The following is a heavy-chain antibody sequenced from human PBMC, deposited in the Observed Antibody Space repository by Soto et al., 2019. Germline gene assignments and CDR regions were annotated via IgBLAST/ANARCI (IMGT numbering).Heavy chain of an antibody. Sequence: ASVKVSCKSSGYTFTTYTMHWVRHAPGQRLEWMGWINAGNGNTKYSQKFQGRVTITRDTSASTAYMELSSLKTEDTAVYYCTTNYYDSSGYDNWFDPWGQRTLVTVSS. CDR1: GYTFTTYT. CDR3: TTNYYDSSGYDNWFDP. V-gene: IGHV1-3*01. D-gene: IGHD3-22*01. J-gene: IGHJ5*02. CDR2: INAGNGNT.